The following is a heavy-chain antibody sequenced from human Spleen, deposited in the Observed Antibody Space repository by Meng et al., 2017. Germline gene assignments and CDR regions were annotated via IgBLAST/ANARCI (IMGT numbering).Heavy chain of an antibody. D-gene: IGHD2-15*01. V-gene: IGHV3-43*01. Sequence: GESLKISCAASGFTFDDYTMHWVRQAPGKGLEWVSLISWDGGSTYYADSVKGRFTISRDNSKNSLYLQMNSLRSEDTALYHCAKQRQGYCSGGSCYPLDYWGQGTLV. CDR1: GFTFDDYT. J-gene: IGHJ4*02. CDR2: ISWDGGST. CDR3: AKQRQGYCSGGSCYPLDY.